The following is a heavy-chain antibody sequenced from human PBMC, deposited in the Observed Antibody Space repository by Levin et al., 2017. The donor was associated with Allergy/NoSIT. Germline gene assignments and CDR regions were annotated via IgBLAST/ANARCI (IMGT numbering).Heavy chain of an antibody. J-gene: IGHJ4*02. CDR2: ISSNSAYI. D-gene: IGHD6-19*01. V-gene: IGHV3-21*06. CDR3: ASGGSGWPFDN. Sequence: SGGSLRLSCAASGFSFSGYNMNWVRQAPGKGLEWVASISSNSAYIFYADSLKGRFTISRDNAKNSLDLQVNSLRAEDTAVYYCASGGSGWPFDNWGQGTLVTVSS. CDR1: GFSFSGYN.